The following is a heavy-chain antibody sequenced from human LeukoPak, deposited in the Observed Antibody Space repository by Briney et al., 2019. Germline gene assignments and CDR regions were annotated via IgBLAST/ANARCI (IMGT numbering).Heavy chain of an antibody. D-gene: IGHD3-22*01. CDR2: ISYDGSNK. Sequence: GGSLRLSCAASGFTFSSYAMHWVRQAPGKGLEWVAVISYDGSNKYYADSVKGRFTISRDNSKNTLFLLMNSLRAEDPAVYYCAKDRYYDSFYYFDYWGQGTLVTVSS. J-gene: IGHJ4*02. V-gene: IGHV3-30-3*01. CDR1: GFTFSSYA. CDR3: AKDRYYDSFYYFDY.